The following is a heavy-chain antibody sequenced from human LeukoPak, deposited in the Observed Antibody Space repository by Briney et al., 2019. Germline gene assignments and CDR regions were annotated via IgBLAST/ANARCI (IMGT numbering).Heavy chain of an antibody. D-gene: IGHD1-26*01. CDR2: ISGSGGST. J-gene: IGHJ4*02. Sequence: GGTLRLSCAASGFTFSSYAMNGVRQAPGKGLEWVSAISGSGGSTYYAGSVKGRFTISRDNSKNTLYLQMNSLRAEDTAVYYCAKSHGIVGDTSFLGYWGQGTLVTVSS. V-gene: IGHV3-23*01. CDR1: GFTFSSYA. CDR3: AKSHGIVGDTSFLGY.